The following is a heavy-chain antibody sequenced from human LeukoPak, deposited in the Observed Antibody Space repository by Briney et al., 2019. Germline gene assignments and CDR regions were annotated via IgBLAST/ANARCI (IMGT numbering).Heavy chain of an antibody. D-gene: IGHD4-11*01. V-gene: IGHV1-46*01. J-gene: IGHJ5*02. CDR2: INPSGGST. CDR1: GYTFTSYY. Sequence: ASVKVSCKASGYTFTSYYMHWVRQAPGQGLEWMGIINPSGGSTSYAQKFQGRVTMTRDTSTSTVYMELSSLRSEDTAVYYCARDPATVWSYNWFDPWGQGTLVTVSS. CDR3: ARDPATVWSYNWFDP.